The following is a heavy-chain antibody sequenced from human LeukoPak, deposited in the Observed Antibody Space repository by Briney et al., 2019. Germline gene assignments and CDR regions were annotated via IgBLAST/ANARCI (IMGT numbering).Heavy chain of an antibody. V-gene: IGHV3-9*01. CDR1: GFTFDDYA. D-gene: IGHD6-13*01. CDR3: AKDKRYSSSWYYFDY. Sequence: GGSLRLSCAASGFTFDDYAMHWVRQAPGKGLEWVSGISWNSGSIGYADSVKGRFTISGDNAKNSLYLQMNSLRAEDTALYYRAKDKRYSSSWYYFDYWGQGTLVTVSS. J-gene: IGHJ4*02. CDR2: ISWNSGSI.